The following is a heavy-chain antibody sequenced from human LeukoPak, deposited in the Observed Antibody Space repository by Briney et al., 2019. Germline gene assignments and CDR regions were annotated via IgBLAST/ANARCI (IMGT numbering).Heavy chain of an antibody. CDR2: YYNRNN. D-gene: IGHD2-15*01. Sequence: YYNRNNNYNPSLKSRVTISVDTSKNQFSLKLSSVTAADTAVYYCAGGDCSGGGCYLLDYWGQGTLVTVS. CDR3: AGGDCSGGGCYLLDY. J-gene: IGHJ4*02. V-gene: IGHV4-59*09.